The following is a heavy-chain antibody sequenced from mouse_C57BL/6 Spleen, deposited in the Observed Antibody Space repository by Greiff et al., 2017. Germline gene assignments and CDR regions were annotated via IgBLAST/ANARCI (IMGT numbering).Heavy chain of an antibody. J-gene: IGHJ3*01. D-gene: IGHD1-1*01. Sequence: VQLQQSGAELVKPGASVKLSCKASGYTFTEYTIHWVKQRSGQGLEWIGWFYPGSGSIKYNEKFKDKATLTADKSSSTVYMELSRLTSEDSAVYFCARHEERYDYGSSSWFAYWGQGTLVTVSA. CDR3: ARHEERYDYGSSSWFAY. V-gene: IGHV1-62-2*01. CDR1: GYTFTEYT. CDR2: FYPGSGSI.